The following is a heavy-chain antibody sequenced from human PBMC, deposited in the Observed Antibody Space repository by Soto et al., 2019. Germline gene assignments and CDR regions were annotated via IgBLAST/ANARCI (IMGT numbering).Heavy chain of an antibody. V-gene: IGHV3-53*01. CDR1: GFTVSSNY. J-gene: IGHJ6*02. D-gene: IGHD6-6*01. Sequence: PGGSLRLSCAASGFTVSSNYMSWVRQAPGKGLEWVSIIYSGGTTYYADSVKGRFTISRDNSKNTLYLQMNSLRAEDTAVYYCAKGLGSSQYYYYYGMDVWGQGTTVTVSS. CDR3: AKGLGSSQYYYYYGMDV. CDR2: IYSGGTT.